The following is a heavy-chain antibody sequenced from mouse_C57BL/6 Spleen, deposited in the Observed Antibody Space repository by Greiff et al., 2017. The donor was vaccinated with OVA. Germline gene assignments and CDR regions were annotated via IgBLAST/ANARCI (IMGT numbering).Heavy chain of an antibody. D-gene: IGHD2-1*01. J-gene: IGHJ4*01. Sequence: EVKLVESGPELVKPGASVKMSCKASGYTFTDYNMHWVKQSHGKSLEWIGYINPNNGGTSYNQKFKGKATLTVNKSSSTAYMELRSLTSEDSAVYYCAREGIYYGKGDAMDYWGQGTSVTVSS. CDR2: INPNNGGT. V-gene: IGHV1-22*01. CDR3: AREGIYYGKGDAMDY. CDR1: GYTFTDYN.